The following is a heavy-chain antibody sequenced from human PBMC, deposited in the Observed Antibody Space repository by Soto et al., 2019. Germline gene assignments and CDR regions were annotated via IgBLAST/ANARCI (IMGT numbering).Heavy chain of an antibody. CDR1: GFTFSSYA. CDR3: ASDYCSSTSCYNPFDH. CDR2: ISGSGGST. D-gene: IGHD2-2*02. Sequence: GGSLRLSCAASGFTFSSYAMSWVRQAPGKGLEWVSAISGSGGSTYYADSVKGRFTIARDNSKNTLYLQMNSLRAEDTAVYYCASDYCSSTSCYNPFDHWGQGTLVTVSS. V-gene: IGHV3-23*01. J-gene: IGHJ4*02.